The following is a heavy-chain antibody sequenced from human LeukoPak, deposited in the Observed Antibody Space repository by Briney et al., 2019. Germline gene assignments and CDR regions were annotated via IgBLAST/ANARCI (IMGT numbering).Heavy chain of an antibody. Sequence: PGGSLRLSCAASGFTFSTYAMHWVRQAPGKGLEYVSAINNNGGSTYYANSVKGRFTISRDNSKNTLYLQMGSLRAEDMAVYYCARDQYYSDRWGQGTLVTVSS. CDR2: INNNGGST. J-gene: IGHJ4*02. V-gene: IGHV3-64*01. D-gene: IGHD3-22*01. CDR3: ARDQYYSDR. CDR1: GFTFSTYA.